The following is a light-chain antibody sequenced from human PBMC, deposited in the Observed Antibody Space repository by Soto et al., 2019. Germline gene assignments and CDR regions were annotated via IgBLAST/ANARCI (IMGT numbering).Light chain of an antibody. CDR3: QQYGSAPPYT. Sequence: EIVWTQSPGTLSLSPGERATLSCRASQSVSSSYLAWYQQKPRQAPRLLIYGASSRATGIPDRFSGSGSGTDFTLTISRLEPEDFAVYYCQQYGSAPPYTFGQGTKLEIK. CDR2: GAS. CDR1: QSVSSSY. J-gene: IGKJ2*01. V-gene: IGKV3-20*01.